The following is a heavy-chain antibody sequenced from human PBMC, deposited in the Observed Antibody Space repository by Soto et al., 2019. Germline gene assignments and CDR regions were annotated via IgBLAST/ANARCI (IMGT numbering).Heavy chain of an antibody. CDR1: GFTFSSYA. D-gene: IGHD3-3*01. V-gene: IGHV3-30-3*01. Sequence: QVQLVESGGGVVQPGRSLRLSCAASGFTFSSYAMHWVRQAPGKGLEWVAVISYDGSSKYYVDSVKGRFNISRDNSKNTLYLQMNGLRAEDTAVYYCARDAGFMEWLSESGMDVWGQGTTVTVSS. CDR2: ISYDGSSK. J-gene: IGHJ6*02. CDR3: ARDAGFMEWLSESGMDV.